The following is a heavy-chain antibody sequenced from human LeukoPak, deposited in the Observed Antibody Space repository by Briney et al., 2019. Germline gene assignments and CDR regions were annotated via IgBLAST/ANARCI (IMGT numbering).Heavy chain of an antibody. Sequence: SETLSLTCAVYGGSFSGYYWSWIRQPSGKGLEWIGEINHSGSTNYNPSLKSRVTISVDTSKNQFSLKLSSVTAADTAVYYCARPRYSSGALLYWGQGTLVTVSS. CDR3: ARPRYSSGALLY. CDR2: INHSGST. J-gene: IGHJ4*02. V-gene: IGHV4-34*01. D-gene: IGHD6-19*01. CDR1: GGSFSGYY.